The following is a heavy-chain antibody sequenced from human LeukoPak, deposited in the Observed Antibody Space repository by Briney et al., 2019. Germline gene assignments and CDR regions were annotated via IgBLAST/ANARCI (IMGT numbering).Heavy chain of an antibody. CDR1: GYTFTGYY. J-gene: IGHJ3*02. CDR3: ARDKRYALDI. D-gene: IGHD6-25*01. CDR2: ISISKGNT. V-gene: IGHV1-18*01. Sequence: GSSVSVSCKASGYTFTGYYMHWVRQAPGQGLEWMGWISISKGNTIHGQKLLDRVTMTRDTSTSTAYMELRSLRSDDTAVYYCARDKRYALDIWGQGTMVTVSS.